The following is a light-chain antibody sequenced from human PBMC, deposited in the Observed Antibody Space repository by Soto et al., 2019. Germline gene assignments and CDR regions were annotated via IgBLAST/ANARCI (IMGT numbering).Light chain of an antibody. J-gene: IGKJ1*01. CDR1: PSVRNSY. Sequence: EIVFTQPPGTLSLSPRERATLSCRASPSVRNSYLAWYQQKPGQAPRLLLYGASSRATGIPDRFSGSGSGTDFTLTISRLEPEDFAVYYCQQYGSSQSFGQGTKVEIK. CDR2: GAS. V-gene: IGKV3-20*01. CDR3: QQYGSSQS.